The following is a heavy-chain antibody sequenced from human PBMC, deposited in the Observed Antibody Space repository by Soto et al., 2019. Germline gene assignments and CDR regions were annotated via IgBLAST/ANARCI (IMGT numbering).Heavy chain of an antibody. V-gene: IGHV4-59*08. CDR3: ARLEGLATISYYFDF. CDR1: GGYISSFY. D-gene: IGHD3-9*01. Sequence: VTLSVTCTVSGGYISSFYWSWILKPPGKGLEWIGNIYYSGSTNYNPSLQTRVTISLDTSKNQFSLKLNSVTAADSAVYFCARLEGLATISYYFDFWGPGALVTLSS. CDR2: IYYSGST. J-gene: IGHJ4*02.